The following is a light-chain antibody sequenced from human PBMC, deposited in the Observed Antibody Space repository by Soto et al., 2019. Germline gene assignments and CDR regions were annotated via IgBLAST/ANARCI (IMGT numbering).Light chain of an antibody. CDR2: GAS. CDR1: QSVISTY. CDR3: QQRSNWH. J-gene: IGKJ5*01. V-gene: IGKV3D-20*02. Sequence: EIVFTQSPGTLSLYPGERATLSCRASQSVISTYLAWYQQKPGQAPRLLIYGASSRATGIPDRFSGSGSGTDFTLTISRLEPEDFAVYYCQQRSNWHFGQGTRLENK.